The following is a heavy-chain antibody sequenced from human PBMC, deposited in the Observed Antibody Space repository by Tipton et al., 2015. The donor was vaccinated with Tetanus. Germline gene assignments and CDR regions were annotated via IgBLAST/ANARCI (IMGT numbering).Heavy chain of an antibody. CDR1: GYTFTGYY. V-gene: IGHV1-2*02. CDR2: INPNSGGT. D-gene: IGHD5-18*01. J-gene: IGHJ3*02. CDR3: ATREDTALVIAESDAPDI. Sequence: QSGAEVKKPGASVKVSCKASGYTFTGYYMHWVRQAPGQGLEWMGWINPNSGGTNYAQKFQGRVTMTRDTSISTAYMEVSRLRSDDTAIYYCATREDTALVIAESDAPDIWGQGTMVTVSS.